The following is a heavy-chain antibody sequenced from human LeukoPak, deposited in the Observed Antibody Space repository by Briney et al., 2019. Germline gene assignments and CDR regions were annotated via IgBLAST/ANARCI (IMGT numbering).Heavy chain of an antibody. CDR2: ISYDGHNK. J-gene: IGHJ2*01. Sequence: GGSLRLSCATSGFTFSSYAMHWVRQAPGKGLEWVAVISYDGHNKYYADSMKGRFTISRDISRNTLFLQMNSLRTEDAAVYYCARVQGDSDFWSGYWYFDLWGRGTLVTVSS. V-gene: IGHV3-30-3*01. D-gene: IGHD3-3*01. CDR3: ARVQGDSDFWSGYWYFDL. CDR1: GFTFSSYA.